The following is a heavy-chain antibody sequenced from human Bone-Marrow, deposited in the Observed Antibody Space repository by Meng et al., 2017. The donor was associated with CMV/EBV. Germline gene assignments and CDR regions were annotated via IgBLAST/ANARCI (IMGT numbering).Heavy chain of an antibody. D-gene: IGHD3-16*01. CDR2: IKQDGSEK. CDR1: GFTFSSYW. Sequence: GESLKISCAASGFTFSSYWMSWVRQAPGKGLEWVANIKQDGSEKYYVDSVKGRFTISRDNAKNSLYLQMNSLRAEDTALYHCAREGEGTDYWGQGTLVTVSS. V-gene: IGHV3-7*03. J-gene: IGHJ4*02. CDR3: AREGEGTDY.